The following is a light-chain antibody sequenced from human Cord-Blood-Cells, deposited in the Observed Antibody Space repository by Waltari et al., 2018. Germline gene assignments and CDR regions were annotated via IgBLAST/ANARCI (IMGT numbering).Light chain of an antibody. CDR3: SSYTSSSTLV. CDR2: DVS. V-gene: IGLV2-14*01. CDR1: RRDVGGFNY. Sequence: QSALTPPSPVSGSPGPSITISCTGTRRDVGGFNYVSWYQQHPGKAPKLMIYDVSKRPSGVSNRFSGSKSGNTASLTISGLQAEDEADYYCSSYTSSSTLVFGGGTKLTVL. J-gene: IGLJ2*01.